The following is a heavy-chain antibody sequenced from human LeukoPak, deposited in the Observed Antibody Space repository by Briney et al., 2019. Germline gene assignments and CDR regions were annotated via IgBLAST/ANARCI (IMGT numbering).Heavy chain of an antibody. D-gene: IGHD6-13*01. CDR3: ARDRGGAAAGTLWFDP. V-gene: IGHV3-7*01. J-gene: IGHJ5*02. Sequence: GGSLRLSCAASRFIFSNHWMTWVRQAPGKGLEWVAMINQDGSDKYYADSVKGRFTISRDNAKNSLDLQMNSLRAEDTAVYYCARDRGGAAAGTLWFDPWGQGTLVTVSS. CDR1: RFIFSNHW. CDR2: INQDGSDK.